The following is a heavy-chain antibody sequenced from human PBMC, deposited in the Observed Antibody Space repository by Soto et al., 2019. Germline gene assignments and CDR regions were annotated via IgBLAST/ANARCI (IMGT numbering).Heavy chain of an antibody. CDR3: ARAPDFWSGYYPPRYYYGMDV. CDR2: ISSSSSYI. D-gene: IGHD3-3*01. CDR1: GFTFSSYS. Sequence: PGGSLRLSCAASGFTFSSYSMNWVRQAPGKGLEWVSSISSSSSYIYYADSVKGRFTISRDNAKNSRYLQMNSLRAEDTAVYYCARAPDFWSGYYPPRYYYGMDVWGQGTTVTVSS. V-gene: IGHV3-21*01. J-gene: IGHJ6*02.